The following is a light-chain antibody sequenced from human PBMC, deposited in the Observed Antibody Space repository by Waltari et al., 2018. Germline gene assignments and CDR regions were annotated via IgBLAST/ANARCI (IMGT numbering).Light chain of an antibody. CDR2: AAS. V-gene: IGKV1-39*01. J-gene: IGKJ2*01. CDR1: QHVGTY. Sequence: DIQLTQSPSSLYASVGNRVTVHCRASQHVGTYLNWYQQQTGKAPNLLIYAASSLNTGVPSRFSGSGSGTEFSLTISSLQPEDFGVYYCQQYIDWPQYTFGQGTKLEIK. CDR3: QQYIDWPQYT.